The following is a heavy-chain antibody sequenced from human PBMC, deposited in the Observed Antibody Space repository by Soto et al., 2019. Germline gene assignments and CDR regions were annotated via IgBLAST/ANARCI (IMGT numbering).Heavy chain of an antibody. CDR2: ISAYNGNT. J-gene: IGHJ5*02. D-gene: IGHD3-3*01. Sequence: ASVKVSCKASGYTFTSYGISWVRQAPGQGLEWMGWISAYNGNTNYAQKFQGRVTMTRDTSTSTVYMELSSLRSEDTAVYYCARAESYYDFWSGYSGNNWFDPWGQGTLVTVSS. CDR1: GYTFTSYG. CDR3: ARAESYYDFWSGYSGNNWFDP. V-gene: IGHV1-18*04.